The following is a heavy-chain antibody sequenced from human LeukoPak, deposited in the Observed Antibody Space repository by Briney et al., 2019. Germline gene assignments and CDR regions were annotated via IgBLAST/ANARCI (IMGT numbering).Heavy chain of an antibody. CDR3: ARDVELDY. CDR2: ISGSGGTA. CDR1: GFTFSIYA. D-gene: IGHD5-24*01. J-gene: IGHJ4*02. V-gene: IGHV3-23*01. Sequence: PGGSLRLSCAASGFTFSIYAMSWVRQAPGKGLEWVSAISGSGGTAYYADSVKGRFTISRDNSKNTLYLQMNSLRAEDTAVYYCARDVELDYWGQGTLVTVSS.